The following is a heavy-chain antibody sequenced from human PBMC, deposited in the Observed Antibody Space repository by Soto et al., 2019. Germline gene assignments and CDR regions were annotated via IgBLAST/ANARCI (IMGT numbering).Heavy chain of an antibody. J-gene: IGHJ6*02. D-gene: IGHD5-18*01. V-gene: IGHV1-18*01. Sequence: QVQLVQSGAEVKKPGASVKVSCKASGCTFTSYGISWVRQAPGQGLEWMGWISAYNGKTNYAQKLQGRVTMTTDTSTSTAYMELRSLRSDDTAVYYCARDGVDTATGYYYGMDVWGQGTTVTVSS. CDR3: ARDGVDTATGYYYGMDV. CDR1: GCTFTSYG. CDR2: ISAYNGKT.